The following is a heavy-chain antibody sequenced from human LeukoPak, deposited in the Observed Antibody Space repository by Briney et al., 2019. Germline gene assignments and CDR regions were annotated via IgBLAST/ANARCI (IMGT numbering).Heavy chain of an antibody. CDR2: FDPEDGET. J-gene: IGHJ5*02. Sequence: GASVKVSCKVSGYTLTELSMHWVRQAPGKGLEWMGGFDPEDGETIYAQKFQGRVTMTEDTSTDTAYMELSSLRSEDTAVYYCATVRVYCSSTSYYFPLFDPWGQGTLVTVSS. D-gene: IGHD2-2*01. CDR1: GYTLTELS. V-gene: IGHV1-24*01. CDR3: ATVRVYCSSTSYYFPLFDP.